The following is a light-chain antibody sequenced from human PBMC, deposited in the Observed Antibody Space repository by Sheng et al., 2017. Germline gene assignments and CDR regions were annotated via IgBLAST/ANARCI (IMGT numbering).Light chain of an antibody. CDR2: DAS. Sequence: DIHMTQSPSSLSASVGDRVTITCRASETIAGHLNWFQQKPGKAPKLLIYDASTLETGVPSRFSGGGSGTDFTLTIDSLQPEDFATYYCQQYAVFPPYTFGQGTNLEMK. CDR1: ETIAGH. J-gene: IGKJ2*01. V-gene: IGKV1-33*01. CDR3: QQYAVFPPYT.